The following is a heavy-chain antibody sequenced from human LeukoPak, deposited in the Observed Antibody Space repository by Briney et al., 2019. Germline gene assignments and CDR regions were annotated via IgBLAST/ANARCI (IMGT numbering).Heavy chain of an antibody. J-gene: IGHJ5*02. CDR3: ARDSVRGLNWFDP. D-gene: IGHD3-10*02. Sequence: GASVKVSCKASGYTFTSYAMHWVRQAPGQRLEWMGWINAGNGNTKYSQKFQGRVTIARDTSASTAYVELSSLRSEVTAVYYCARDSVRGLNWFDPWGQGTLVTVSS. V-gene: IGHV1-3*01. CDR2: INAGNGNT. CDR1: GYTFTSYA.